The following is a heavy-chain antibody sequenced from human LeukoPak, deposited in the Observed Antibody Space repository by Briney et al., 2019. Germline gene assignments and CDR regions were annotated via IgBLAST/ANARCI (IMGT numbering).Heavy chain of an antibody. J-gene: IGHJ4*02. Sequence: GGSLRLSCTGPGLTFNTYDMTWVRQAPGKGLAWVSGISISGDDTYYADSVKGRFTVSRDNSKNPLYLQMNSLTGDDTAVYYCVKVNWLDNWGQGALVTVAS. V-gene: IGHV3-23*01. D-gene: IGHD1-1*01. CDR2: ISISGDDT. CDR3: VKVNWLDN. CDR1: GLTFNTYD.